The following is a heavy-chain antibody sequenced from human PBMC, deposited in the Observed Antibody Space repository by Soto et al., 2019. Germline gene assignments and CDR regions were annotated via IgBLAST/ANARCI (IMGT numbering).Heavy chain of an antibody. D-gene: IGHD6-19*01. CDR3: TRVRLGSSRSSYY. CDR1: GFTFSDHY. V-gene: IGHV3-72*01. J-gene: IGHJ4*02. CDR2: IKNKANSYTT. Sequence: EVQLVESGGGLVQPEGSLRLSCAASGFTFSDHYMDWVRQAPGKGLEWVGRIKNKANSYTTEYAAPVKGRFIISRDDSKTSVFLQMNRMKTDATAVYDCTRVRLGSSRSSYYWGQGILVTVSS.